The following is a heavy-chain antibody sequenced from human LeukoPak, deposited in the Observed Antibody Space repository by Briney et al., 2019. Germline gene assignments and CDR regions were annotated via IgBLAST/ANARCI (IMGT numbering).Heavy chain of an antibody. CDR1: GFIFSYYG. J-gene: IGHJ4*02. Sequence: GSLRLSCEVSGFIFSYYGMKWVRQAPGKGLEWVSAISDSGDATYYADSVKGRFTISRDNSKNTLYLQMGSLGAEDMAVYYCARGSKRGYSGYVVSYWGQGTLVTVSP. CDR2: ISDSGDAT. D-gene: IGHD5-12*01. V-gene: IGHV3-23*01. CDR3: ARGSKRGYSGYVVSY.